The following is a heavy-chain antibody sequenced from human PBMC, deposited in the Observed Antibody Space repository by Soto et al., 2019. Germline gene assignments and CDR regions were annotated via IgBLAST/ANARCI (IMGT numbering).Heavy chain of an antibody. CDR2: IYYSGST. J-gene: IGHJ3*02. CDR3: ARDEGRFLEWSDAFDI. V-gene: IGHV4-59*01. D-gene: IGHD3-3*01. Sequence: SETLSLTCTVSGGSISSYYWSWIRQPPGKGLEWIGYIYYSGSTNYNPSLKSRVTISVDTSKNQFSLKLSSVTAADTAVYYCARDEGRFLEWSDAFDIWGQGTTVTVSS. CDR1: GGSISSYY.